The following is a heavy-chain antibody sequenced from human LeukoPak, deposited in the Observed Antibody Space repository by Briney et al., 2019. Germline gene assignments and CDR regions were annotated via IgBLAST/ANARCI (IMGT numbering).Heavy chain of an antibody. J-gene: IGHJ5*02. D-gene: IGHD1-1*01. CDR1: GFTFSSYA. Sequence: GGSLRLSCAASGFTFSSYAMHWVRQAPGKGLEWVALISYDGSNKYYADSVKGRFTISRDNSKNTLYLQMNSLGAEDTAVYYCARGLDVDPWGQGTLVTVSS. CDR2: ISYDGSNK. CDR3: ARGLDVDP. V-gene: IGHV3-30*04.